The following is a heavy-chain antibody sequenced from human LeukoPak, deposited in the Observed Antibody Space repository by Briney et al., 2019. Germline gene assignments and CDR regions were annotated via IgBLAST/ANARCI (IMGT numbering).Heavy chain of an antibody. CDR1: GYTFTGYY. CDR2: INPNSGGT. Sequence: ASVKVSCKASGYTFTGYYMHWVRQAPGQGLEWMGWINPNSGGTNYAQKFQGRVTMTRDTSTSTVYMELSSLRSEDTAVYYCASDNPSGWYSYWGQGTLVTVSS. CDR3: ASDNPSGWYSY. J-gene: IGHJ4*02. V-gene: IGHV1-2*02. D-gene: IGHD6-19*01.